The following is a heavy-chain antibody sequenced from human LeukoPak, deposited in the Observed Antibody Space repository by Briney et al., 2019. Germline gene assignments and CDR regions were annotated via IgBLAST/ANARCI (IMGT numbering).Heavy chain of an antibody. CDR3: ARDGYDFWSGYYIYYYGMDV. CDR2: ISYDGSNK. V-gene: IGHV3-30-3*01. D-gene: IGHD3-3*01. CDR1: GFTFSSYA. Sequence: GGSLRLSCAASGFTFSSYAMHWVRQAPGKGLEWVAVISYDGSNKYYADSVKGRFTISRDNSKNTLYLQMNSLRAEDTAVYYCARDGYDFWSGYYIYYYGMDVWGQGTTVTVSS. J-gene: IGHJ6*02.